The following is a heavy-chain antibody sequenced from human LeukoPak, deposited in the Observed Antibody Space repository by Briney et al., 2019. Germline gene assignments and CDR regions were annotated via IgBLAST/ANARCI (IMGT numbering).Heavy chain of an antibody. CDR2: IKQDGSEK. J-gene: IGHJ4*02. D-gene: IGHD3-10*01. CDR1: GFTFSSYW. CDR3: ARDGLYYGPRTTLVPFSDY. V-gene: IGHV3-7*01. Sequence: PGGSLRLSCAASGFTFSSYWMSWVRQAPGKGLEWVASIKQDGSEKYYVDSVKGRFTISRDNAKNSLYLQMDSLRAEDTAVYYCARDGLYYGPRTTLVPFSDYWGQGTLVTVSS.